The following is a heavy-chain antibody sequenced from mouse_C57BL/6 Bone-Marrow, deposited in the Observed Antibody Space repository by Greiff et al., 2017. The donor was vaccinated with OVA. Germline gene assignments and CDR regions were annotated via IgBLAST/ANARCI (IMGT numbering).Heavy chain of an antibody. CDR3: ARRDYYGSPWFAY. CDR2: ISSGGSYT. D-gene: IGHD1-1*01. Sequence: EVHLVESGGDLVKPGGSLKLSCAASGFTFSSYGMSWVRQTPDKRLEWVATISSGGSYTYYPDSVKGRFTISRDNAKNTLYLQMSSLKSEDTAMYYCARRDYYGSPWFAYWGQGTLVTVSA. J-gene: IGHJ3*01. V-gene: IGHV5-6*01. CDR1: GFTFSSYG.